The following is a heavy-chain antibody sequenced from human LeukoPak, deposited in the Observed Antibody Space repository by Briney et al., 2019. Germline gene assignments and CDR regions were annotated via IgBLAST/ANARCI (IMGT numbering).Heavy chain of an antibody. V-gene: IGHV4-59*01. J-gene: IGHJ4*02. CDR1: GGSISSYY. CDR3: ARVYSSGWYGVGYFDY. CDR2: IYYSGRT. D-gene: IGHD6-19*01. Sequence: PSETLSLTCTVSGGSISSYYWSWIRQPPGKGQEWIGYIYYSGRTNYNTSLKSRVTISVDTSKNQFSLKLSCVTAEDTAVYYCARVYSSGWYGVGYFDYWGQGTLVTVSS.